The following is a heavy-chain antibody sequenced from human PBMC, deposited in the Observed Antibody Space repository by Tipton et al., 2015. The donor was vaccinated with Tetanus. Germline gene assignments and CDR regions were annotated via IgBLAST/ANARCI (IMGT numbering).Heavy chain of an antibody. V-gene: IGHV4-39*01. CDR1: GGTFSGYY. CDR3: ARQWQLVYFDS. Sequence: TLSLTCTIYGGTFSGYYCSWIRQPPGKGLEWIGSIYYTGSTYYNPSLQSRVTISVDTSKNQFSLELRSVTAADTAVYYCARQWQLVYFDSWGQGTRVTVSS. CDR2: IYYTGST. D-gene: IGHD6-6*01. J-gene: IGHJ4*02.